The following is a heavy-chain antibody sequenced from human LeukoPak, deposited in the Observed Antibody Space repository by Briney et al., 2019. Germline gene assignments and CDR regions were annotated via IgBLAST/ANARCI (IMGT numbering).Heavy chain of an antibody. CDR1: GFTFSNYW. J-gene: IGHJ4*02. CDR3: AREGRGHSYAFEY. CDR2: INSDGSST. V-gene: IGHV3-74*01. Sequence: GGSLRLSCAASGFTFSNYWMHWVRQAPGKGLVWVSRINSDGSSTTYADSVKGRFTISRDNGQNTLYLQMNSLRAEDTAVYYCAREGRGHSYAFEYWGQGTLVTVSS. D-gene: IGHD5-18*01.